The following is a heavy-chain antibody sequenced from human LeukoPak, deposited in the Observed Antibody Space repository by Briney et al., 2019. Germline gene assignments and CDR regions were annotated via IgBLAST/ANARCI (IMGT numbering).Heavy chain of an antibody. V-gene: IGHV3-30-3*01. CDR1: GFTFSSYA. Sequence: PGRSLRLSCAAPGFTFSSYAMHWVRQAPGKGLEWVAVISYDGSNKYYADSVKGRFTISRDNSKNTLYLQMNSLRAEDTAVYYCARGGSYLDYWGQGTLVTVSS. CDR2: ISYDGSNK. J-gene: IGHJ4*02. CDR3: ARGGSYLDY. D-gene: IGHD1-26*01.